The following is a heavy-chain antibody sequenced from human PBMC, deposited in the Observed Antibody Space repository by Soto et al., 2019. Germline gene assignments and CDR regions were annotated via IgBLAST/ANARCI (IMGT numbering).Heavy chain of an antibody. CDR3: ARGRYGDY. CDR1: GYGFTTYG. Sequence: QIHLVQSGAEVKKPGASVKVYCKGSGYGFTTYGITWVRQAPGQGLEWMAWISAHNVNTSYARKLQGRVTVTRDTSTSTAYMELRSLRSDDTAVYYCARGRYGDYWGQGALVTVSS. J-gene: IGHJ4*02. CDR2: ISAHNVNT. D-gene: IGHD1-1*01. V-gene: IGHV1-18*01.